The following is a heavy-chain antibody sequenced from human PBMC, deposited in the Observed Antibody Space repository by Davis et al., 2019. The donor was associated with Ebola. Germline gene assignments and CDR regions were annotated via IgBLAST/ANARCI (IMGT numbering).Heavy chain of an antibody. D-gene: IGHD3-22*01. V-gene: IGHV4-30-2*01. CDR2: IYHSGST. CDR1: GGSISSGGYS. J-gene: IGHJ4*02. Sequence: SETLSLTCAVSGGSISSGGYSWTWIRQPPGQGLEWIGYIYHSGSTYYNPSLKSRVTISMDRSKNQFSLKLSSVTAADTAVYYCARDYYDSSGYLYYFESWGQGTLVTVSS. CDR3: ARDYYDSSGYLYYFES.